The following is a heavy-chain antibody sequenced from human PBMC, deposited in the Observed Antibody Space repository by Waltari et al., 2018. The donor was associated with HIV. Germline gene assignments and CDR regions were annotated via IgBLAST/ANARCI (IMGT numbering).Heavy chain of an antibody. CDR3: ASSPSSGTRNDY. CDR1: GFTVSSNY. Sequence: EVQLVETGGGLIQPGGSLRLSCAASGFTVSSNYMSWVRQAPGKGLEWVSFFYGGGSTYYADSGKGRFTISRDNSKNTLYLQMNSLRAEDTAVYYCASSPSSGTRNDYWGQGTLVTVSS. V-gene: IGHV3-53*02. D-gene: IGHD3-22*01. J-gene: IGHJ4*02. CDR2: FYGGGST.